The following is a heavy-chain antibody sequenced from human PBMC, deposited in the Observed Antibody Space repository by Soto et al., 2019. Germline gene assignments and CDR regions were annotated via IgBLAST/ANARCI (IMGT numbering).Heavy chain of an antibody. CDR3: ATFVATASLHNDFDF. D-gene: IGHD2-21*02. CDR2: IYYSGTT. J-gene: IGHJ4*02. V-gene: IGHV4-39*01. CDR1: GGSISTSNYY. Sequence: SETLSLTCTVSGGSISTSNYYWGWVRQPPGKGLDWIGNIYYSGTTYYNPSLKSRVTISVDTSKNQFSLKLNSVTAADTAVYYCATFVATASLHNDFDFWGPGTLVTAYS.